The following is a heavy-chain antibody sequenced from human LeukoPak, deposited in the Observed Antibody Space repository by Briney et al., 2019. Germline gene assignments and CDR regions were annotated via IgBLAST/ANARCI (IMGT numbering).Heavy chain of an antibody. CDR3: ARADRLHGGAYLIGP. CDR2: INPNSGGT. V-gene: IGHV1-2*02. D-gene: IGHD2-21*01. Sequence: RASVTVSCTTSGYTFTDYYMHWVRQAPGQGLERMGCINPNSGGTSSAQKFQGRVTMTRETSITTVYMEVNWLTSDDTAIYYCARADRLHGGAYLIGPWGQGTLVTVSS. J-gene: IGHJ5*02. CDR1: GYTFTDYY.